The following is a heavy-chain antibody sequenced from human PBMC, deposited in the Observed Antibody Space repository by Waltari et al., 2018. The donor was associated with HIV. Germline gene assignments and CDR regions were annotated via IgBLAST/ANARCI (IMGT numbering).Heavy chain of an antibody. V-gene: IGHV3-15*01. Sequence: EVRLVESGGGLVKPGGSLRLSCAASGITFSNAWMNLVRQGPGKGLEWVGRIKSKADGETTHYAAFVKGRFTISREDSKNTLFLEMSSLETEDTAVYYCATRLTGSARDDYWGQGTLVTVSS. CDR1: GITFSNAW. D-gene: IGHD7-27*01. CDR2: IKSKADGETT. J-gene: IGHJ4*02. CDR3: ATRLTGSARDDY.